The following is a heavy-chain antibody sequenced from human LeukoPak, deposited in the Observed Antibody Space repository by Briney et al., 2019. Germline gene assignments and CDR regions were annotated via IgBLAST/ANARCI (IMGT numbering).Heavy chain of an antibody. CDR2: INPSGGST. CDR1: GYTFTSYY. D-gene: IGHD3-9*01. J-gene: IGHJ4*02. V-gene: IGHV1-46*01. CDR3: ARDGDYDILTGYYGSKATFDY. Sequence: ASVKVSCKASGYTFTSYYMHWVRQATGQGLEWMGIINPSGGSTSYAQKFQGRVTMTRDTSTSTVYMELSSLRSEDTAVYYCARDGDYDILTGYYGSKATFDYWGQGTLVTVSS.